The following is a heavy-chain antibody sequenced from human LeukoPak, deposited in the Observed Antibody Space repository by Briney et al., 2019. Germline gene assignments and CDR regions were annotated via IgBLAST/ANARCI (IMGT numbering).Heavy chain of an antibody. CDR3: ARGLRLGELSLLENFDY. D-gene: IGHD3-16*02. CDR2: ISSSSSYI. J-gene: IGHJ4*02. Sequence: PGGSLRLSCAASGLTFSSYAMSWVRQAPGKGLEWVSSISSSSSYIYYADSVKGRFTISRDNAKNSLYLQMNSLRAEDTAVYYCARGLRLGELSLLENFDYWGQGTLVTVSS. V-gene: IGHV3-21*01. CDR1: GLTFSSYA.